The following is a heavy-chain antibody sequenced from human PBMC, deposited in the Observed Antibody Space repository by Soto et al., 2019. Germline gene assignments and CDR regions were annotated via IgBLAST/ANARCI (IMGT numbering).Heavy chain of an antibody. CDR2: TYYDGST. D-gene: IGHD3-10*01. Sequence: PSETLSLTCSVSGGSITTSSYNWDWIRQPPGKGLEWIGTTYYDGSTSYTPSLKSQVTISVDTSKNHFALKVNSVTAAATAVYYCARFYGNAFDVWGRGTVVTVSS. CDR1: GGSITTSSYN. V-gene: IGHV4-39*02. J-gene: IGHJ3*01. CDR3: ARFYGNAFDV.